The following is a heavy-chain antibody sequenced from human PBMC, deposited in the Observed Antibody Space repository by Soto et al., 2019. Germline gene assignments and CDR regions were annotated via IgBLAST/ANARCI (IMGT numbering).Heavy chain of an antibody. CDR2: IKSKTDGGTT. CDR3: SAKRGTTMPVYYYYYYMDV. Sequence: GGSLRLSCAASGFTFSNAWMSWVRQAPGKGLEWVGRIKSKTDGGTTDYAAPVKGRFTISRDDSKNTLYLQMNSLKTEDTAVYYCSAKRGTTMPVYYYYYYMDVWGKGTTVTVSS. V-gene: IGHV3-15*01. D-gene: IGHD1-1*01. CDR1: GFTFSNAW. J-gene: IGHJ6*03.